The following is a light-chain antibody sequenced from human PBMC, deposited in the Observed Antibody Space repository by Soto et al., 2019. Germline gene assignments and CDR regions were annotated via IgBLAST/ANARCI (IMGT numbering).Light chain of an antibody. CDR3: SSFTSSITYV. CDR2: DVT. J-gene: IGLJ1*01. V-gene: IGLV2-14*01. CDR1: SSDVGGYNS. Sequence: QSALTQPASVSGSPGQSITISCTGTSSDVGGYNSVSWYRQDPGKATKLMFYDVTHRPSGVSNRFSGSKSGNTAPLTISGLQAEDEADYYFSSFTSSITYVFGTGTQLTVL.